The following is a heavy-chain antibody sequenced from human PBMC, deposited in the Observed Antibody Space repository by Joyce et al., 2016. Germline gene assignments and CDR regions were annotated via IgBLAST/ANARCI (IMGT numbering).Heavy chain of an antibody. J-gene: IGHJ6*03. CDR2: ISGSGGTT. CDR3: AKAPGAYYDFWRGHSGRGGRQYLYYMDV. Sequence: EVQLLESGGGLVQPGGSLRLPCAASGFTFSTYAMSWVRQAPGKGLEWVSSISGSGGTTYYADSVKGRFTISRDNANNTLYLQMNDLRAEYTAIYYCAKAPGAYYDFWRGHSGRGGRQYLYYMDVWGKGTTVSVSS. CDR1: GFTFSTYA. V-gene: IGHV3-23*01. D-gene: IGHD3-3*01.